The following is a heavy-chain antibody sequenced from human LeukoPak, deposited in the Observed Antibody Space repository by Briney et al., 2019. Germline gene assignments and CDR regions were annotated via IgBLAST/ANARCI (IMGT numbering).Heavy chain of an antibody. CDR2: IIPIFGTA. CDR3: ARETYYYESSGYYEGSFDY. J-gene: IGHJ4*02. Sequence: SVKVSCKASGGTFSSYAISWVRQAPGQGLEWMGGIIPIFGTANYAQKFQGRVTITTDESTSTAYMELSSLRSEDTAVYYCARETYYYESSGYYEGSFDYWGQGTLVTVSS. CDR1: GGTFSSYA. V-gene: IGHV1-69*05. D-gene: IGHD3-22*01.